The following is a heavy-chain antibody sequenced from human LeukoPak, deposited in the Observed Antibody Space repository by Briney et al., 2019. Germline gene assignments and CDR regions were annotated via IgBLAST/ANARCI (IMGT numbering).Heavy chain of an antibody. Sequence: ASVKVSCKASGYTFTSYGINWLRQAPGQGLEWMGWISAYNGNTNYAQKLQGRVTMTTDTSTSTAYMELRSLRSDDTAVYYCARGDYSSSWTDFDYWGQGTLVTVSS. D-gene: IGHD6-13*01. CDR3: ARGDYSSSWTDFDY. CDR2: ISAYNGNT. V-gene: IGHV1-18*01. CDR1: GYTFTSYG. J-gene: IGHJ4*02.